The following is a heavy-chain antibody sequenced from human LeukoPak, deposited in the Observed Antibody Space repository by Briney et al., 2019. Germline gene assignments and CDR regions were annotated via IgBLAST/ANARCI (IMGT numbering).Heavy chain of an antibody. CDR2: MNPNSGNT. V-gene: IGHV1-8*03. Sequence: ASVKVSCKASGYTFTSYGINWVRQATGQGLEWMGWMNPNSGNTGYAQKFQGRVTITADESTSTAYMELSSLRSEDTAVYYCARAPGYYYYMDIWGKGTTVTISS. J-gene: IGHJ6*03. CDR1: GYTFTSYG. CDR3: ARAPGYYYYMDI.